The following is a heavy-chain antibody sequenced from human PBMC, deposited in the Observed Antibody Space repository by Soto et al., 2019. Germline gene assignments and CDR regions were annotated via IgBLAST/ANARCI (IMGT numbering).Heavy chain of an antibody. D-gene: IGHD6-19*01. V-gene: IGHV3-23*01. CDR3: AKDSVIAVVGTCDY. Sequence: EVQLLESGGGLVQPGGSLRLSCAASGFTFSSYAMSWVRQAPGKGLEWVSAISGSGGSTYYADSVKGRFTISRDNSKSTLYLQMNSLRAEDTAVYYCAKDSVIAVVGTCDYWGQGTLVTVSS. CDR2: ISGSGGST. CDR1: GFTFSSYA. J-gene: IGHJ4*02.